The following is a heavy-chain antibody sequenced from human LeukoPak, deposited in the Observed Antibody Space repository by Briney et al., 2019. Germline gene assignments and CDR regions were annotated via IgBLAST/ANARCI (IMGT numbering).Heavy chain of an antibody. V-gene: IGHV4-34*01. D-gene: IGHD4-11*01. J-gene: IGHJ5*02. Sequence: KSSETLSLTCAVYGGSFSGYYWSWIRQPPGKGLEWIGEINHSGSTNYNPSLKSRVTISVDTSKNQFSLKLSSVTAADTAVYYCARRTRTTRRSNWFDPWGQGTLVTVSS. CDR3: ARRTRTTRRSNWFDP. CDR1: GGSFSGYY. CDR2: INHSGST.